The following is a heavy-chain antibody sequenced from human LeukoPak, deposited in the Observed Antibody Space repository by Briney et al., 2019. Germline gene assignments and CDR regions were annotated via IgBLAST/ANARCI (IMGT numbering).Heavy chain of an antibody. Sequence: SETLSLTCTVSGYSISSGYFWGWIRQPPGEGLEWIGYIYSSGSTNYNPSLKSRVTISVDTSKNQFSLKLSSVTAADTAVYYCARGVVITFGGAADYWGQGTMVTVSS. CDR1: GYSISSGYF. D-gene: IGHD3-16*01. J-gene: IGHJ4*02. CDR2: IYSSGST. CDR3: ARGVVITFGGAADY. V-gene: IGHV4-61*01.